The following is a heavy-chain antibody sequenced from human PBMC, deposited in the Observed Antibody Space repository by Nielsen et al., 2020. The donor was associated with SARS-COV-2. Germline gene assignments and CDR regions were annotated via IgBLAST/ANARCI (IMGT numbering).Heavy chain of an antibody. CDR2: ISAYNGNT. CDR1: GYTFTSYG. Sequence: ASVKVSCKASGYTFTSYGISWVRQAPGQGLEWMGWISAYNGNTNYAQKLQGRVTMTKDTSTNTAYLELRSLTSDDTAIYYCARDHLGLYYFDFWGQGTLVSVSS. V-gene: IGHV1-18*04. J-gene: IGHJ4*02. CDR3: ARDHLGLYYFDF. D-gene: IGHD3/OR15-3a*01.